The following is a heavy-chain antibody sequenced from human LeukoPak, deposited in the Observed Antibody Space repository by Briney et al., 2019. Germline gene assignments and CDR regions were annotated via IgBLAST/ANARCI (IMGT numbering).Heavy chain of an antibody. CDR3: ARDHSTTVTSERGGFDY. V-gene: IGHV4-4*07. CDR2: IYTSGST. CDR1: GGSLSSYY. Sequence: PSETLSLTCTVSGGSLSSYYWSWIRQHAGKGLEWIGRIYTSGSTNYNPSLKSRVTMSVDTSKNQFSLKLSSVTAADTAVYYCARDHSTTVTSERGGFDYWGQGTLVTVSS. J-gene: IGHJ4*02. D-gene: IGHD4-11*01.